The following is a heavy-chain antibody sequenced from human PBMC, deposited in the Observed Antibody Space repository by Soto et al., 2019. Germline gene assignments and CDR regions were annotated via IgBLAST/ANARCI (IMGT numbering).Heavy chain of an antibody. D-gene: IGHD6-13*01. CDR3: ARISWYFYYYMDV. J-gene: IGHJ6*03. CDR2: IYYSGST. Sequence: SETLSLTCTVSGGSISSYYWSWIRQPPGKGLEWIGYIYYSGSTNYNPSLKSRVTISVDTSKNQFSLKLSSVTAADTAVYYCARISWYFYYYMDVWGKGTTVTVSS. CDR1: GGSISSYY. V-gene: IGHV4-59*01.